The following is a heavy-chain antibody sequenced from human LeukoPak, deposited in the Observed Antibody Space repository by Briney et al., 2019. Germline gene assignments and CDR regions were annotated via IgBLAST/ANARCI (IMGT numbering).Heavy chain of an antibody. J-gene: IGHJ5*02. D-gene: IGHD3-16*02. CDR3: ATLEGLWGSSRPYNWLDP. V-gene: IGHV1-2*02. Sequence: ASVKVSCKASGYTSTGYYMHWVRQAPGQGLEWMGWINPNSGGTNYAQKFQGRVTMTRDTSINTAYMELSRLRFDDTAVYYCATLEGLWGSSRPYNWLDPWGQGTLVTVSS. CDR1: GYTSTGYY. CDR2: INPNSGGT.